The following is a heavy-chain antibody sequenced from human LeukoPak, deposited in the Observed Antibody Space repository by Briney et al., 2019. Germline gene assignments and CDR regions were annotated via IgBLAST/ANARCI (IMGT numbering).Heavy chain of an antibody. V-gene: IGHV4-39*07. J-gene: IGHJ4*02. CDR3: ARSRGATRAFYFDY. Sequence: PSETLSLTCTVSGGSISSSSYYWGWIRQPPGKGLEWIGSIYYSGSTYYNPSLKSRVTISVDTSKNQFSLKLSSVTAADTAVYYCARSRGATRAFYFDYWGQGTLVTVSS. CDR1: GGSISSSSYY. CDR2: IYYSGST. D-gene: IGHD1-26*01.